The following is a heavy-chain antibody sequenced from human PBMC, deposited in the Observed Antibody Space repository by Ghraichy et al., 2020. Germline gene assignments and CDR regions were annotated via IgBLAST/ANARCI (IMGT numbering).Heavy chain of an antibody. V-gene: IGHV4-59*01. CDR1: GGSISSYY. CDR3: ARVLPAAMPDAFDI. Sequence: ETLSPTCTVSGGSISSYYWSWIRQPPGKGLEWIGYIYYSGSTNYNPSLKSRVTISVDTSKNQFSLKLSSVTAADTAVYYCARVLPAAMPDAFDIWGQGTMVTVSS. J-gene: IGHJ3*02. CDR2: IYYSGST. D-gene: IGHD2-2*01.